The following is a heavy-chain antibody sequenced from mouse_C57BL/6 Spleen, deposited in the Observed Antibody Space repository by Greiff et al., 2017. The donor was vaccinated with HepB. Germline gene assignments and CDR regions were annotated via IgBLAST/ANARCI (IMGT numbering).Heavy chain of an antibody. CDR3: ARDSYDYDGDYAMDY. Sequence: QVQLQQPGAELVKPGASVKMSCTASGYTFTSYWITWVKQRPEQGLEWIGDIYPGSGSTNYKEKFKSKATLTVDTSSSTAYMQLSSLTSEDSAVYYCARDSYDYDGDYAMDYWGQGTSVTVSS. CDR1: GYTFTSYW. CDR2: IYPGSGST. V-gene: IGHV1-55*01. D-gene: IGHD2-4*01. J-gene: IGHJ4*01.